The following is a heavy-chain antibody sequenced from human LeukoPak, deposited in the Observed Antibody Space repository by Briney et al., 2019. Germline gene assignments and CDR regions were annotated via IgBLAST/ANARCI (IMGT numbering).Heavy chain of an antibody. V-gene: IGHV3-23*01. CDR3: AEGGGVAGSRRYYFDY. CDR1: GFTFSSYA. D-gene: IGHD6-19*01. J-gene: IGHJ4*02. Sequence: GGSLRLSCAASGFTFSSYAVSCVRQAPGKGREWGSAISVSGVSTYYADSVKSRFTISRENSKNTLYLQINSLRAEETAVYYCAEGGGVAGSRRYYFDYWGQGTLVTVSS. CDR2: ISVSGVST.